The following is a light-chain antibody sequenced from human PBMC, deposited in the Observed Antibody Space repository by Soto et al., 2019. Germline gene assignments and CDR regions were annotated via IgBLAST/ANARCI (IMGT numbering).Light chain of an antibody. Sequence: EIVLTQSPGTLSLSPGERATLSCRASQSVSSNLAWYQQKPGQAPRILMYDASTRATGIPARFSGSGSGTEFTLTISSLQSEDFAVYYCQQYHNWPITFGQGTRLEIK. V-gene: IGKV3-15*01. CDR1: QSVSSN. J-gene: IGKJ5*01. CDR3: QQYHNWPIT. CDR2: DAS.